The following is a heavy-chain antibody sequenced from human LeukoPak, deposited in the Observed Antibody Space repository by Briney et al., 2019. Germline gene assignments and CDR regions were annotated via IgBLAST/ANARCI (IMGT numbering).Heavy chain of an antibody. V-gene: IGHV3-69-1*01. J-gene: IGHJ4*02. CDR2: ISTSSNI. D-gene: IGHD4-23*01. Sequence: PGGSLRLSCAATGFTFTDYTINWVGHAPGKGLEWVSSISTSSNIYYADSVKGRFTVSRDNAKNSVYLQTNSLRAEDTAVYYCARDRSYVGFDYWGQGTLVTVSS. CDR1: GFTFTDYT. CDR3: ARDRSYVGFDY.